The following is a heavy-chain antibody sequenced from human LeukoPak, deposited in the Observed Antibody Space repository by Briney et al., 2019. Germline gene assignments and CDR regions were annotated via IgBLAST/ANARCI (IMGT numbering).Heavy chain of an antibody. J-gene: IGHJ4*02. Sequence: SETLSLTCTVSGGSISRSSYYWGWIRQPPGKGLEWIGSIYYSGSTYYNPSLKSPVTISVDTSKNQFSLKLSSVAAADTAVYYCARGGYYYDSSGYYYDYWGQGTLVTVSS. D-gene: IGHD3-22*01. V-gene: IGHV4-39*01. CDR3: ARGGYYYDSSGYYYDY. CDR2: IYYSGST. CDR1: GGSISRSSYY.